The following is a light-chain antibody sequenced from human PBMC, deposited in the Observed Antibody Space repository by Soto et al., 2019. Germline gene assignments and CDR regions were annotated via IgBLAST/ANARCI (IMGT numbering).Light chain of an antibody. CDR2: DAS. V-gene: IGKV3-11*01. J-gene: IGKJ4*01. CDR3: QQGSYWPRVS. Sequence: EIVLTQSPATLSLSPGERATLSCRASQSVGSYLAWYQQKPGQAPRLVMFDASYRGSDIPDRFSGSGFGTDFTLPISGLEPEDCALSFCQQGSYWPRVSFGGGTKVEIK. CDR1: QSVGSY.